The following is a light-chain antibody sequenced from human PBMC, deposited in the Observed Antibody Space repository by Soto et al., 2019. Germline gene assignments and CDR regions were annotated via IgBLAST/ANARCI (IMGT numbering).Light chain of an antibody. CDR1: QSVSIN. CDR3: QQYNSWPRTWT. V-gene: IGKV3-15*01. Sequence: EIVMTQSPATLSVSPGERATLSCRASQSVSINLAWYQQKPGQAPRLLIYGASTRATGIPARFSGSGSGTEFTRHISRLQSEDFAVYHCQQYNSWPRTWTFGQGTKVEIK. CDR2: GAS. J-gene: IGKJ1*01.